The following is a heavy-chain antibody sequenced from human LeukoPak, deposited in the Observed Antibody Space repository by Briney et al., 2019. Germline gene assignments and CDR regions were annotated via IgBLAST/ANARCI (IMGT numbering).Heavy chain of an antibody. CDR3: AHRQGNNFWSGYLFDY. CDR2: IFWSGDR. CDR1: GGSISSGGYY. V-gene: IGHV2-5*01. J-gene: IGHJ4*02. D-gene: IGHD3-3*01. Sequence: TLSLTCTVSGGSISSGGYYWSWIRQPPGKALGWVGLIFWSGDRRYTPSLNDRLTITKDTSKNQVVLTMTNMDPVDTATYYCAHRQGNNFWSGYLFDYWGQGTLVTVSS.